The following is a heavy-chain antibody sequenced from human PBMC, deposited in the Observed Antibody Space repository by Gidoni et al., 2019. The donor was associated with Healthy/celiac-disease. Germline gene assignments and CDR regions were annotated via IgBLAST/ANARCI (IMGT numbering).Heavy chain of an antibody. CDR2: ISYDGSNK. CDR3: ARDLDYYDSSGPDAFDI. CDR1: GFTFCSSP. Sequence: QVQLVESGGGVVQPGRSLRLSCAVSGFTFCSSPMHWVRQAPGKGLEWVAVISYDGSNKYYADSVKGRFTISRDNSKNTLYLQMNSLRAEDTAVYYCARDLDYYDSSGPDAFDIWGQGTMVTVSS. V-gene: IGHV3-30-3*01. J-gene: IGHJ3*02. D-gene: IGHD3-22*01.